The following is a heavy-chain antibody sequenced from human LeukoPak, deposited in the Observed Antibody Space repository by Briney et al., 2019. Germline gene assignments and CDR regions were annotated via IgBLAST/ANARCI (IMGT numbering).Heavy chain of an antibody. CDR2: ISGSGGST. CDR3: AFRPTIFGAG. Sequence: GGSLRLSCAASGLTVSSNYMSWVRQAPGKGLEWVSAISGSGGSTYYADSVKGRFTISRDNSKNTLYLQMNSLRAEDTAVYYCAFRPTIFGAGGGQGTLVTVSS. D-gene: IGHD3-3*01. J-gene: IGHJ4*02. CDR1: GLTVSSNY. V-gene: IGHV3-23*01.